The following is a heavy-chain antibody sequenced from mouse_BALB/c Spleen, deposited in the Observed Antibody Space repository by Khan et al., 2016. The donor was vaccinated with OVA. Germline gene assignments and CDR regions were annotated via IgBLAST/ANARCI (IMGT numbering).Heavy chain of an antibody. Sequence: QLEESGPGLVKPSQSLSLTCTVTGYSITSDYAWNWIRQFPGNKLEWMGYINYSGSTSYNPSLKSRISITRDTSKNQFFLQLNSVTTEDTATYYCARRGIYDGYSLYYAMDYWGQGTSVTVSS. CDR2: INYSGST. D-gene: IGHD2-3*01. CDR1: GYSITSDYA. CDR3: ARRGIYDGYSLYYAMDY. J-gene: IGHJ4*01. V-gene: IGHV3-2*02.